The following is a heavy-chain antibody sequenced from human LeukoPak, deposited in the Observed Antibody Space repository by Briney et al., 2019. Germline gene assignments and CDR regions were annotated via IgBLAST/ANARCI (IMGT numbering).Heavy chain of an antibody. CDR1: GYTFTSYA. J-gene: IGHJ4*02. CDR3: ARDKENGDYSY. V-gene: IGHV1-3*01. D-gene: IGHD4-17*01. CDR2: INAGNGNT. Sequence: ASVKVSCKASGYTFTSYAMHWVRQAPGQRLEWMGWINAGNGNTKYSQKFQGSVTITRDTSASTAYMELGSLRSEDTAVYYCARDKENGDYSYWGQGTLVTVSS.